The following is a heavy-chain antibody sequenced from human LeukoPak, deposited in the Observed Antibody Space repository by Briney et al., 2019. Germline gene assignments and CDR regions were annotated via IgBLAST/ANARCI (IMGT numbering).Heavy chain of an antibody. D-gene: IGHD5-12*01. V-gene: IGHV1-18*01. CDR3: ARDRGRGSWFDP. CDR2: ISAYNGNT. CDR1: GGTFSSFA. J-gene: IGHJ5*02. Sequence: ASVKVSCKASGGTFSSFAISWVRQAPGQGLEWMGWISAYNGNTNYAQKLQGRVTMTTDTSTSTAYMELRSLRSDDTAVYYCARDRGRGSWFDPWGQGTLVTVSS.